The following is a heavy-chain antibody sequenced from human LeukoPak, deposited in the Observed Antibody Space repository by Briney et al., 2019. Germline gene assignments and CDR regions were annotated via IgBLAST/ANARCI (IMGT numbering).Heavy chain of an antibody. J-gene: IGHJ4*02. V-gene: IGHV3-74*01. CDR2: VNNDGSAA. CDR3: TSFFETN. Sequence: GGSLRLSCAASRFIFTNYWIHWVRQAPGKGLVWVSHVNNDGSAASYADSVKGRFTISRDSAKNTVYLHMNSLRVEDTAVYYCTSFFETNWGQGTLVTVSS. CDR1: RFIFTNYW. D-gene: IGHD2/OR15-2a*01.